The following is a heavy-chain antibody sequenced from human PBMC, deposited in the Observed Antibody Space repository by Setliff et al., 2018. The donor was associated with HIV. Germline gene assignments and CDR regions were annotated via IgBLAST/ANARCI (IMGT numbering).Heavy chain of an antibody. CDR1: GYTFTRWW. V-gene: IGHV5-51*01. Sequence: GESLKISCKASGYTFTRWWIGWVRQTPGQGLEWLGIVYPGDSNTRVSPSFQGQVTISADKSIDTAYLHWSSLKASDTAMYYCARHSGSSGWYFSDGYYYYMDVWGKGTTVTVSS. J-gene: IGHJ6*03. CDR2: VYPGDSNT. CDR3: ARHSGSSGWYFSDGYYYYMDV. D-gene: IGHD6-19*01.